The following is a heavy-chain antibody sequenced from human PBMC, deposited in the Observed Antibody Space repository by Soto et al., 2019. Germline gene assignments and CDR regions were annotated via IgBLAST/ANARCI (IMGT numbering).Heavy chain of an antibody. CDR1: GGTFSSYA. V-gene: IGHV1-69*13. CDR2: IIPIFGKA. D-gene: IGHD3-22*01. CDR3: ARGVHYDSSSYYYFY. Sequence: ASVKVSCKASGGTFSSYAIDWVRQAPGQGLEWMGGIIPIFGKANYAQKFQGRITITADESTSTAYMELRSLRSEDTAVYYCARGVHYDSSSYYYFYWGQGTLVTVSS. J-gene: IGHJ4*02.